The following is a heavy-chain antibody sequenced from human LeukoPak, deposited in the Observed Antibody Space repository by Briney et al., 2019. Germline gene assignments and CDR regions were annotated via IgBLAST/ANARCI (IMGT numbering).Heavy chain of an antibody. D-gene: IGHD2-2*01. CDR3: ARGPNQVVPAASYYMDV. CDR1: GGSISSSSYY. CDR2: INHSGST. J-gene: IGHJ6*03. V-gene: IGHV4-39*07. Sequence: SETLSLTCTVSGGSISSSSYYWGWIRQPPGKGLEWIGEINHSGSTNYNPSLKSRVTISVDTSKNQFSLKLSSVTAADTAVYYCARGPNQVVPAASYYMDVWGKGTTVTVSS.